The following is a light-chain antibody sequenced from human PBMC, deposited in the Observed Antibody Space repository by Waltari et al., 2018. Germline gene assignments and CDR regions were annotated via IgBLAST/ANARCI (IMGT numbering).Light chain of an antibody. CDR2: DVS. J-gene: IGLJ2*01. CDR1: RSAIGSYTF. V-gene: IGLV2-14*03. Sequence: QSGLTPPASVSGSPGPSITISCTGTRSAIGSYTFVSWYQQHPGKAPKLVIFDVSRWPSGVSHRFSGSKSGNTASLTISGLQAEDEAAYYCASYTSANTVLFGGGTKVTVL. CDR3: ASYTSANTVL.